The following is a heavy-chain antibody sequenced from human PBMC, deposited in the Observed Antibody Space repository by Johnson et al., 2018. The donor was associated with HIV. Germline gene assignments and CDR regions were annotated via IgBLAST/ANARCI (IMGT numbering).Heavy chain of an antibody. V-gene: IGHV3-66*01. CDR3: AKTEVYREKSTRAVELGAFET. J-gene: IGHJ3*02. Sequence: VQLVESGGGLVQPGGSLRLSCAVSGFTVSSNYMTWVRRAPGKGLEWVSVISSDGNTYYADSVKGRFSISRDNAKNTLFLQMNRLRGEDTAVYYCAKTEVYREKSTRAVELGAFETWGQGTMVPVSS. CDR1: GFTVSSNY. CDR2: ISSDGNT. D-gene: IGHD5/OR15-5a*01.